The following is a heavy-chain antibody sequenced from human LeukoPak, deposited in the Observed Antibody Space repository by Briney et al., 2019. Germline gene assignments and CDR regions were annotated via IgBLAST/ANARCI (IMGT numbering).Heavy chain of an antibody. CDR1: GYTFTGYY. D-gene: IGHD3-9*01. J-gene: IGHJ4*02. CDR3: ARGKAPLYDILTGYSLAYFDY. CDR2: INPNSGGT. Sequence: GASVKVSCKASGYTFTGYYMHWVRQAPGQGLEWMGWINPNSGGTNYAQKFQGRVTMTRDTSISTAYMELSRLRSDDTAVYYCARGKAPLYDILTGYSLAYFDYWGQGTLVTVSS. V-gene: IGHV1-2*02.